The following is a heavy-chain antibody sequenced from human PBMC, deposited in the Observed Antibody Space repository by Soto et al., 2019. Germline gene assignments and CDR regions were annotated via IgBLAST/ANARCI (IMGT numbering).Heavy chain of an antibody. Sequence: GESLKISCKGSGYNFAGYWIAWVRQMPGKGLELMGIIYPSDSDTRYRPSFQGQVTISADKSISSAYLQWSSLRASDTAMYYCARGGVSTSTFDYWGHGTPVTVS. V-gene: IGHV5-51*01. CDR3: ARGGVSTSTFDY. J-gene: IGHJ4*01. D-gene: IGHD3-3*01. CDR1: GYNFAGYW. CDR2: IYPSDSDT.